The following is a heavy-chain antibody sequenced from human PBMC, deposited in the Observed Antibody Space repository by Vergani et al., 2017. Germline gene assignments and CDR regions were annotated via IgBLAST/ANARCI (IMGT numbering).Heavy chain of an antibody. J-gene: IGHJ4*02. V-gene: IGHV3-23*01. Sequence: EVQLLESGGGLVQPGGSLRLSCAASGFTFSSYAMSWVRQAPGKGLEWVSAISGSGGSTYYADSVKGRFTISRGNSKNTLYLQMNSLRAEDTAVYYCAKDLDSSGWVQGVGYWGQGTLVTVSS. CDR2: ISGSGGST. CDR3: AKDLDSSGWVQGVGY. CDR1: GFTFSSYA. D-gene: IGHD6-19*01.